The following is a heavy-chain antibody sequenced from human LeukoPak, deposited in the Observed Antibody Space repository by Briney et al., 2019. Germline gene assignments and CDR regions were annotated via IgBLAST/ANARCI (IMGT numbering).Heavy chain of an antibody. D-gene: IGHD2-15*01. Sequence: PSETLSLTCAVYGGSFSGYYWSWIRQPPGKGLEWIGEINHSGSTNYNPSLKSRVTISVDTSKNQFSLKLSSVTAADTAVYYCARGPERYCSGGSCYSRSDYYYGMDVWGQGTTVTVS. V-gene: IGHV4-34*01. CDR1: GGSFSGYY. J-gene: IGHJ6*02. CDR3: ARGPERYCSGGSCYSRSDYYYGMDV. CDR2: INHSGST.